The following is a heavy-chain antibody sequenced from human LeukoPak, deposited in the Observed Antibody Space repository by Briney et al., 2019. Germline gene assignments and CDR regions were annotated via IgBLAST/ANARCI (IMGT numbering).Heavy chain of an antibody. CDR3: ARGTHRYYYDSSGYYAPDLGY. D-gene: IGHD3-22*01. CDR2: ISTYNGNA. V-gene: IGHV1-18*01. CDR1: GYTFSNYG. Sequence: ASVKVSCKASGYTFSNYGITWVRQSPGQGLEWMGWISTYNGNANYAQKLQGRVTMATDTYTSTAYMGLRSLRSDDTAVYYCARGTHRYYYDSSGYYAPDLGYWGQGALVTVSS. J-gene: IGHJ4*02.